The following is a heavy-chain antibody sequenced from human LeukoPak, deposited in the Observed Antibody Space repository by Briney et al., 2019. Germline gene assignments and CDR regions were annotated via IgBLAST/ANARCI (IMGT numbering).Heavy chain of an antibody. Sequence: SETLSLTCAVSGVSFDDYYWSWVRQTPGKGLEWLGEINHSGYTNDSPSLKSRVTLSIDTSRKQFSLNLKSVIVADAGIYYCTRMTTGHDYWGQGTLVTISS. D-gene: IGHD4-17*01. CDR2: INHSGYT. CDR3: TRMTTGHDY. V-gene: IGHV4-34*01. CDR1: GVSFDDYY. J-gene: IGHJ4*02.